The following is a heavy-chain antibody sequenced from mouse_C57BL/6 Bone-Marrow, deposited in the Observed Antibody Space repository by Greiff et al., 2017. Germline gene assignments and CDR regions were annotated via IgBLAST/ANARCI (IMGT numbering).Heavy chain of an antibody. J-gene: IGHJ1*03. Sequence: QVQLQQPGAELVKPGASVKLSCKASGYTFTSYWMHWVKQRPGQGLEWIGMIHPNSGSTNYNEMFKSKATLAVDKSSSTAYMQTSRLTSEDSAVYCWAIFVYSWYFDVGGTGTTVTVTS. CDR1: GYTFTSYW. D-gene: IGHD1-1*01. CDR3: AIFVYSWYFDV. V-gene: IGHV1-64*01. CDR2: IHPNSGST.